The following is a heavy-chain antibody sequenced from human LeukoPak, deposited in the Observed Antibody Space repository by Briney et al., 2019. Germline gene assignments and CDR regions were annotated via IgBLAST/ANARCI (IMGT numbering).Heavy chain of an antibody. CDR3: ARHKPTGSYPLEL. CDR1: GGSISNYY. V-gene: IGHV4-59*08. D-gene: IGHD3-10*01. CDR2: IYSSGST. Sequence: ETLSLTCTVSGGSISNYYWSWLRQLPGKGLEWIGHIYSSGSTNYNPSLRSRLTISVDTSTSQLSLKLTSVTAADTAVYYCARHKPTGSYPLELWGQGTLVTVSS. J-gene: IGHJ4*02.